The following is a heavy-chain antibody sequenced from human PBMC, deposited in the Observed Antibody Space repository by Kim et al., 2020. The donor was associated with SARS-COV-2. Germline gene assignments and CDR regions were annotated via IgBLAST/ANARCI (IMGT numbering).Heavy chain of an antibody. CDR3: ARYPRQIAGLWFGERPPASYGMDV. V-gene: IGHV3-7*01. J-gene: IGHJ6*02. CDR2: IKQDGSEK. Sequence: GGSLRLSCAASGFTFSSYWMSWVRQAPGKGLEWVANIKQDGSEKYYVDSVKGRFTISRDNAKNSLYLQMNSLRAEDTAVYYCARYPRQIAGLWFGERPPASYGMDVWGQGTTVTVSS. CDR1: GFTFSSYW. D-gene: IGHD3-10*01.